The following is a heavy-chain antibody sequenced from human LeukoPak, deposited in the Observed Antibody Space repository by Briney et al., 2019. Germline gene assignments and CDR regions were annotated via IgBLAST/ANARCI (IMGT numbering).Heavy chain of an antibody. V-gene: IGHV4-4*07. CDR1: GGSVTNFY. Sequence: SETLSLTCTVSGGSVTNFYWSWIRQPAGKGLEWMGRTSDTGITNYNPSLERRVTLSADTSKNQFFLKVTSVTAADTAVYYCARDSPTGGYNSRDSPYFYGLDVWGQGTTVTVSS. J-gene: IGHJ6*02. D-gene: IGHD2-8*02. CDR3: ARDSPTGGYNSRDSPYFYGLDV. CDR2: TSDTGIT.